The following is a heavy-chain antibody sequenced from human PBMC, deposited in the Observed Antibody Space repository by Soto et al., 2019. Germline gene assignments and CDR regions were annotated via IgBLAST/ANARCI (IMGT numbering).Heavy chain of an antibody. Sequence: GGSLRLSCAASGFTFSSYAMSWVRQAPGKGLEWVSAISGSGGSTYYADSVKGRFTISRDNSKNTLYLQMNSLRAEDTAVYYCAKALYYDILTGYYIPSPFDYWGQGTLVTVSS. CDR2: ISGSGGST. CDR1: GFTFSSYA. CDR3: AKALYYDILTGYYIPSPFDY. V-gene: IGHV3-23*01. J-gene: IGHJ4*02. D-gene: IGHD3-9*01.